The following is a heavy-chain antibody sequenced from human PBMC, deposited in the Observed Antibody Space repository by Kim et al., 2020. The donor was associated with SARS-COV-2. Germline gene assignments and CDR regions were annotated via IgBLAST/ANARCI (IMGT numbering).Heavy chain of an antibody. V-gene: IGHV2-70*01. CDR3: ARGSGGSCYSSAFDY. D-gene: IGHD2-15*01. J-gene: IGHJ4*02. Sequence: TSLKTRLTISKDTSKNQVVLTMTNMDPVDTATYYCARGSGGSCYSSAFDYWGQGTLVTVSS.